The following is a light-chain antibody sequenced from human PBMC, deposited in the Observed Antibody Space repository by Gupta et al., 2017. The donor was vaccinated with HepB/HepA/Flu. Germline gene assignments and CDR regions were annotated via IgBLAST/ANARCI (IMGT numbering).Light chain of an antibody. CDR2: RNN. J-gene: IGLJ2*01. Sequence: QSVLTQPPSASGTPGPRVTISCSGSLSNIGNNHVYWYQQSPGTAPKVLIYRNNERTSGVPVRFSVSKSGTSASVAISGLQSEDEADYHCAAWDDNLSGLVFGGGTTLTVL. CDR1: LSNIGNNH. V-gene: IGLV1-47*01. CDR3: AAWDDNLSGLV.